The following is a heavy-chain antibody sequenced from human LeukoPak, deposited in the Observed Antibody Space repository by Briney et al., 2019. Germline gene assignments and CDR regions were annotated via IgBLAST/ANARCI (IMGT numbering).Heavy chain of an antibody. CDR2: IYHSGST. Sequence: KSSETLSLTCAVSGYSVSSGYYWGWIRQPPGKGLEWIGSIYHSGSTYYNPSLKSRVTISVDTSKNQFSLKLSSVTAADTAVYYCARVAIGYGSGSPRDDKWFDPWGQGTLVTVSS. D-gene: IGHD3-10*01. V-gene: IGHV4-38-2*01. CDR1: GYSVSSGYY. CDR3: ARVAIGYGSGSPRDDKWFDP. J-gene: IGHJ5*02.